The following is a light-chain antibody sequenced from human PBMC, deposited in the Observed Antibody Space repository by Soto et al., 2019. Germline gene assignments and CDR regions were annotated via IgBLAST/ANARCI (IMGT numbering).Light chain of an antibody. V-gene: IGLV1-44*01. J-gene: IGLJ3*02. CDR3: AAWDDSLNGWV. Sequence: QPVLTQPPSASGTPGQRVTISCSGSNSNIGSNALNWYQQLPGTAPKLLIYSNNPRPSGVPDRFSGSKSGTSASLAISGLQSEDEADYYCAAWDDSLNGWVFGGGTKLTVL. CDR2: SNN. CDR1: NSNIGSNA.